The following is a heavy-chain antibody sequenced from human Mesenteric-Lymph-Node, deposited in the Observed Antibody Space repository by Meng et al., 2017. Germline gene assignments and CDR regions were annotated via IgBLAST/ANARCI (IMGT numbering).Heavy chain of an antibody. CDR2: IYTSGST. D-gene: IGHD3-10*01. J-gene: IGHJ4*02. V-gene: IGHV4-61*02. Sequence: SETLSLTCTVSGGSISSGSYYWSWIRQPAGKGLEWIGRIYTSGSTNYNPSLKSRVTISVDTSKNQFSLKLSSVTAADTAVYYCARGVPYYYGSESYFWDYWGQGTLVTVSS. CDR3: ARGVPYYYGSESYFWDY. CDR1: GGSISSGSYY.